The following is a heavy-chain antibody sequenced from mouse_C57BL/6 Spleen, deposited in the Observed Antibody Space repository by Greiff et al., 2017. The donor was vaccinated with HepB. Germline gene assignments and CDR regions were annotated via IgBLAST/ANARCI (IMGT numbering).Heavy chain of an antibody. CDR3: ARAYYDYGGRGWYFDV. Sequence: VQVVESGAELVKPGASVTLSCKASGYTFTTYPIQWVKQTPGNSLEWIGNFHPYNGDTNYNEKFKGKATLTVEKSSSTVYLELSRVTSEDSAVSDGARAYYDYGGRGWYFDVWGKGTTVTVSS. CDR2: FHPYNGDT. CDR1: GYTFTTYP. D-gene: IGHD2-4*01. V-gene: IGHV1-47*01. J-gene: IGHJ1*03.